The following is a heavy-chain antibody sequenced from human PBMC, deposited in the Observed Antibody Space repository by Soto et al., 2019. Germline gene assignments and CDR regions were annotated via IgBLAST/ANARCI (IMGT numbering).Heavy chain of an antibody. CDR2: IYYSGNT. J-gene: IGHJ5*02. V-gene: IGHV4-59*08. CDR3: AKQGGKYGIRTFDP. CDR1: GGSISSDY. Sequence: PSETLSLTCTVSGGSISSDYWSWLRQSPGKGLEWIGYIYYSGNTKYNPSLESRVTISIDASKNQVSLNLRSVTAADTAVYYCAKQGGKYGIRTFDPWGQGTLVTVS. D-gene: IGHD1-1*01.